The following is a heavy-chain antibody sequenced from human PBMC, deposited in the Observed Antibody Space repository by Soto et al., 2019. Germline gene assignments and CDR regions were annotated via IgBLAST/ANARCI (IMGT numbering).Heavy chain of an antibody. Sequence: SETLSLTCAVSGGSISSSNWWGWVRQPPGKGLEWIGEIYHSGTTNYNPSLKSRATISVDMSKNRFSLKLSSVTAADTAVYYCAGGGDRSGLFDSWGQGTLVTV. D-gene: IGHD6-19*01. CDR3: AGGGDRSGLFDS. V-gene: IGHV4-4*02. CDR1: GGSISSSNW. CDR2: IYHSGTT. J-gene: IGHJ4*02.